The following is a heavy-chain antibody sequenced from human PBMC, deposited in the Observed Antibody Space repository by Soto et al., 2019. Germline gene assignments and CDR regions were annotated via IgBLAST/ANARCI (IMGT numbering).Heavy chain of an antibody. J-gene: IGHJ6*03. CDR1: GGSISSGGYY. CDR2: IYYSGST. D-gene: IGHD3-10*01. CDR3: ARREGMRGSAMDV. Sequence: SETLSLTCTVSGGSISSGGYYWSWIRQHPGKGLEWIGYIYYSGSTYYNPSLKSRVTISVDTSKNQFSLKLSSVTAADTAVYYCARREGMRGSAMDVWGKGTTVTVSS. V-gene: IGHV4-31*03.